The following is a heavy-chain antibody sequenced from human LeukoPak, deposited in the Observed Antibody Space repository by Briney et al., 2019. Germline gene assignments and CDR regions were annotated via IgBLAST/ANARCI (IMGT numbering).Heavy chain of an antibody. D-gene: IGHD3-9*01. J-gene: IGHJ5*02. V-gene: IGHV3-7*01. CDR1: GFTFSSYW. CDR2: IKQDGSEK. Sequence: PGGSLRLSCAASGFTFSSYWMSWVRQAPGKGLEWVANIKQDGSEKYYVDSVKGRLTISRDNAKNSLYLQMNSLRAEDTAVYYCASPEALRYPLRWFDPWGQGTLVTVSS. CDR3: ASPEALRYPLRWFDP.